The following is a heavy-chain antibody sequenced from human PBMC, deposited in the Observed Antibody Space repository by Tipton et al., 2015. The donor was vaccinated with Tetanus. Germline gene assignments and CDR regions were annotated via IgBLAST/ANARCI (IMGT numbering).Heavy chain of an antibody. CDR3: AKDLRYLSSWHDS. CDR2: ISYDGSTE. D-gene: IGHD6-13*01. J-gene: IGHJ5*01. V-gene: IGHV3-30*18. Sequence: SLRLSCAASGFTFSIYGMYWVRQAPGKGLEWVAFISYDGSTEYYAKSVKGRFTISRDNSKDTLYLQMNSLGPEDTAVYYCAKDLRYLSSWHDSWGQGALVTVSP. CDR1: GFTFSIYG.